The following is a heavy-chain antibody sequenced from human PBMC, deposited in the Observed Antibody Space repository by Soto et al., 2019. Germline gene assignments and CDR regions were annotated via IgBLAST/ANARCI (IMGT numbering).Heavy chain of an antibody. V-gene: IGHV4-31*03. D-gene: IGHD6-13*01. Sequence: SETLSLTCTVSGGSISSGGYYWSWIRQHPGKGLEWIGYIYYSGSTYYNPSLQSRVTISVDTSKNQFSLKLSSVTAADTAVYYCARSVPRGSSWYVLDYWGQGTLVTVSS. CDR2: IYYSGST. CDR3: ARSVPRGSSWYVLDY. CDR1: GGSISSGGYY. J-gene: IGHJ4*02.